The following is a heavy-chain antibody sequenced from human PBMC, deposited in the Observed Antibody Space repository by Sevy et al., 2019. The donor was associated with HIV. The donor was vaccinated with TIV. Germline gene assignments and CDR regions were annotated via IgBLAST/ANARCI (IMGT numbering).Heavy chain of an antibody. D-gene: IGHD3-3*01. CDR3: ARDFRSSYFDFWSGYAPFN. J-gene: IGHJ4*02. V-gene: IGHV3-30*03. CDR2: ISYDGTTK. Sequence: GGSLRLSCAASGFTFSHFAMHWVRQAPGKGLEWVTVISYDGTTKYYAYSVKGRFTISRDNSKNTVYLQMNSLRADDTAVYYCARDFRSSYFDFWSGYAPFNWGQGTLVTVSS. CDR1: GFTFSHFA.